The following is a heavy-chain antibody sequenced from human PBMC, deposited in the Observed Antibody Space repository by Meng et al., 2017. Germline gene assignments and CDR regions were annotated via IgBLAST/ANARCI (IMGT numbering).Heavy chain of an antibody. J-gene: IGHJ6*02. CDR3: ARGPNYDFWSGYYFSPRTNYYYYGMDV. CDR2: MNPNSGNT. V-gene: IGHV1-8*01. Sequence: ASVKVSCKASGYTFTSYDINWVRQATGQGLEWMGWMNPNSGNTGYAQKFQGRVTMTRNTSISTAYMELSSLRSEDTAVYYCARGPNYDFWSGYYFSPRTNYYYYGMDVWDQGTTVTVSS. CDR1: GYTFTSYD. D-gene: IGHD3-3*01.